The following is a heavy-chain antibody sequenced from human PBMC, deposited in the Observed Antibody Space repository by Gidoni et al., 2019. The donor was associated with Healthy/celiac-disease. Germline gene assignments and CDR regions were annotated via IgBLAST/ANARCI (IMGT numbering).Heavy chain of an antibody. CDR3: ASRDPSNYDSDYSNFNWFDP. Sequence: QVQLQQWGAGLLKPSETLSLTCAVYGGSFSGYYWRWIRQPPGKGLEWIGEINHSGSTNYNPSLKSRVTISVDTSKNQFSLKLSSVTAADTAVYYCASRDPSNYDSDYSNFNWFDPWGQGTLVTVSS. D-gene: IGHD4-4*01. V-gene: IGHV4-34*01. CDR2: INHSGST. J-gene: IGHJ5*02. CDR1: GGSFSGYY.